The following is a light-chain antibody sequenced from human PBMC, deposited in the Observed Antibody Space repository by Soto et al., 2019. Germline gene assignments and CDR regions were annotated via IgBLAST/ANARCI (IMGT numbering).Light chain of an antibody. Sequence: EVMLTQSPGTLSLSPGERATLSCRASQSIFSNYLAWYQQKSGQAPRLLIYGASNRATGIPDRFSGSGSGTDFTLTISRLEPEDFAVYYCQQYGTSPLTFGQGTKVEFK. CDR3: QQYGTSPLT. CDR2: GAS. V-gene: IGKV3-20*01. CDR1: QSIFSNY. J-gene: IGKJ1*01.